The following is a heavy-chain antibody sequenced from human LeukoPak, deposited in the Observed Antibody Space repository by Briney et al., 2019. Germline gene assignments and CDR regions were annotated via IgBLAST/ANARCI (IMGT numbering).Heavy chain of an antibody. Sequence: PGGSLRLSCAASGFTFSTYWMTWVRQAPGKGLEWVANINQDGSVKNYVDSVKGRFTISRDNSKNSLYLQMNSLRTEDTALYYCAKGHYYGSGSYYNVGGMDVWGQGTTVTVSS. V-gene: IGHV3-7*05. CDR3: AKGHYYGSGSYYNVGGMDV. CDR2: INQDGSVK. J-gene: IGHJ6*02. CDR1: GFTFSTYW. D-gene: IGHD3-10*01.